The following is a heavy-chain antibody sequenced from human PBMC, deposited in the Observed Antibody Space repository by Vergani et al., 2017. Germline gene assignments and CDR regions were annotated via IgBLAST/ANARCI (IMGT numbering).Heavy chain of an antibody. V-gene: IGHV1-3*01. CDR1: GYTFTSYA. Sequence: AGEEVKKPGASVKVSCKASGYTFTSYAMHWVRPAPGQRLEWMGWINAGKGNKKYSQEFKGRVTITRDTSASTAYMELISLRSEDTAVYYCARGIPNRKGGIVVVTSTYYFDYWGQGTLVTVSS. CDR2: INAGKGNK. D-gene: IGHD3-22*01. J-gene: IGHJ4*02. CDR3: ARGIPNRKGGIVVVTSTYYFDY.